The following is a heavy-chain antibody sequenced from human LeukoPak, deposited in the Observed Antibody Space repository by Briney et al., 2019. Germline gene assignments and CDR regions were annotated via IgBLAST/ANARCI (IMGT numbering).Heavy chain of an antibody. D-gene: IGHD1-26*01. V-gene: IGHV4-30-2*02. Sequence: SETLSLTRAVSGGSISSGGYSWSWIRQPPGKGLEWIGYIYHSGSTYYNPSLKSRVTISVDTSKNQFSLRLNSVTAADTAVYYCARSRAFNSGAFDPWGQGSLVTVSS. J-gene: IGHJ5*02. CDR3: ARSRAFNSGAFDP. CDR1: GGSISSGGYS. CDR2: IYHSGST.